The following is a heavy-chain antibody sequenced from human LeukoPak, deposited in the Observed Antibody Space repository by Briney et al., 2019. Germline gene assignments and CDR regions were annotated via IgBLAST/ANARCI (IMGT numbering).Heavy chain of an antibody. CDR2: IYYDGSP. CDR1: GDSISSGSYY. Sequence: SETLSLTCSVSGDSISSGSYYWGWVRQPPGKCLEWIGSIYYDGSPYYSPSLQGRVTISIDTSKNQFSLQLNPVTAADTAVYSCARIINTGIYGRGWFDRWGQGTLVTVSS. J-gene: IGHJ5*02. CDR3: ARIINTGIYGRGWFDR. D-gene: IGHD1-26*01. V-gene: IGHV4-39*07.